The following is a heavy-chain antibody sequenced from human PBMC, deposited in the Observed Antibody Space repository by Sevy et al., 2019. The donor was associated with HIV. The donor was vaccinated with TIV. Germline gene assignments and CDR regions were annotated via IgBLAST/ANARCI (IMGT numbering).Heavy chain of an antibody. Sequence: SETLSLTCSVSGGSIRSYFWTWIRQPPGKGLEWIGHIYYTGSTNYNPSLKSRVTISIDRSKSQFSLNLSSVTAADTAVYYCARDDASNPWVSDYWGQGALVTVSS. CDR3: ARDDASNPWVSDY. CDR2: IYYTGST. J-gene: IGHJ4*02. CDR1: GGSIRSYF. V-gene: IGHV4-59*01. D-gene: IGHD7-27*01.